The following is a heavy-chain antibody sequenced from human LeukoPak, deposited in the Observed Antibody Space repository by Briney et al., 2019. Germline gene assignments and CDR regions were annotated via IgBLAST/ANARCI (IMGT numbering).Heavy chain of an antibody. J-gene: IGHJ4*02. V-gene: IGHV4-61*02. D-gene: IGHD5-24*01. CDR2: IYTSGST. Sequence: SETLSLTCTVSGGSISSGSYYWSWIRQPAGKRLEWIGRIYTSGSTNYNPSLKSRVTISVDTSKNQFSLKLSSVTAADTAVYYCARARVATFDYWGQGTLVTVSS. CDR3: ARARVATFDY. CDR1: GGSISSGSYY.